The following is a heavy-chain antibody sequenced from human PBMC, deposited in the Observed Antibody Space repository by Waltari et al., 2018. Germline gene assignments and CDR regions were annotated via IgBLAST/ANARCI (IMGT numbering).Heavy chain of an antibody. CDR2: IYFAGGT. J-gene: IGHJ3*02. CDR3: AREVGGSSWSTTPRGDAFDI. D-gene: IGHD6-13*01. Sequence: QLQLRESGPGLMTPSETLSLTCSVSGDSIGSGYYYWGWIRQAPGKGLEWIGGIYFAGGTYYTPSLNSRLTISVDTSKNLFSLRLSSVTAADTAVYYCAREVGGSSWSTTPRGDAFDIWGQGTMVTVSS. CDR1: GDSIGSGYYY. V-gene: IGHV4-39*07.